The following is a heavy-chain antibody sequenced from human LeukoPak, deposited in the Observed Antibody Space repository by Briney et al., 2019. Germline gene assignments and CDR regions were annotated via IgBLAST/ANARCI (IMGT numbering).Heavy chain of an antibody. CDR1: GLPIGDFA. V-gene: IGHV3-43*02. Sequence: GSLRLSCVASGLPIGDFAMHWVRQAPGQGLEWVSLISGDGVSTFFVDSVKGRFSISRDNSKNSLFLEMSSLRTEDTAMYYCARDAGKFDYWGQGTLVAASS. J-gene: IGHJ4*02. CDR2: ISGDGVST. CDR3: ARDAGKFDY.